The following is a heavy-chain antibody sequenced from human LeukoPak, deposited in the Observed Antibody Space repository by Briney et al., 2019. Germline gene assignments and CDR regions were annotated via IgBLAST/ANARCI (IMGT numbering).Heavy chain of an antibody. CDR3: ARVRVTSSGYSYGRYYYYYMDV. CDR2: INTNTGNP. Sequence: ASVKVSCKASGYTFTSYAMNWVRQAPGQGLEWMGWINTNTGNPTYAQGFTGRFVFSLDTSVSTAYLQISSLKAEDTAVYYCARVRVTSSGYSYGRYYYYYMDVWGKGTTVTVSS. D-gene: IGHD5-18*01. V-gene: IGHV7-4-1*02. J-gene: IGHJ6*03. CDR1: GYTFTSYA.